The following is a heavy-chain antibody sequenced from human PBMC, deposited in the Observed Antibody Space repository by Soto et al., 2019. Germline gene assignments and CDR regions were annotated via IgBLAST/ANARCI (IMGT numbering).Heavy chain of an antibody. V-gene: IGHV1-3*01. J-gene: IGHJ6*02. CDR2: INAGNGNT. D-gene: IGHD3-22*01. Sequence: GASVKVSCKASGYTFTSYAMHWVRQAPGQRLEWMGWINAGNGNTKYSQKFQGRVTITRDTSASTAYMELSSVTAADTAVYYCAREGYDSRNYYYYGMDVWGQGTTVTVSS. CDR3: AREGYDSRNYYYYGMDV. CDR1: GYTFTSYA.